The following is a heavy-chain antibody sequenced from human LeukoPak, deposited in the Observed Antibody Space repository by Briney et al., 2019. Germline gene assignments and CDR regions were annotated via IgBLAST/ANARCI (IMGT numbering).Heavy chain of an antibody. CDR2: ISAYNGNT. V-gene: IGHV1-18*01. D-gene: IGHD3-16*02. CDR3: ARVGPTDYVWGSYRPRGPFDY. J-gene: IGHJ4*02. CDR1: GYSFTSYG. Sequence: ASVKVSCKASGYSFTSYGISWVRQAPGQGLEWMGWISAYNGNTNYAQKLQGRVTMTTDTSTSTAYMALRSLRSDDTAVYYCARVGPTDYVWGSYRPRGPFDYWRQGTLVTVSS.